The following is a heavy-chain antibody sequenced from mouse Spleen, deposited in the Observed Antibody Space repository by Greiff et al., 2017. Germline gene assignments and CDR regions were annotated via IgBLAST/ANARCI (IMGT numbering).Heavy chain of an antibody. J-gene: IGHJ4*01. CDR3: VRDRDYGSSYDYAMDY. CDR2: IWTGGGT. CDR1: GFSLTSYD. D-gene: IGHD1-1*01. V-gene: IGHV2-9-2*01. Sequence: LVAPSQSLSITCTVSGFSLTSYDISWIRQPPGKGLEWLGVIWTGGGTNYNSAFMSRLSISKDNSKSQVFLKMNSLQTDDTAIYYCVRDRDYGSSYDYAMDYWGQGTSVTVSS.